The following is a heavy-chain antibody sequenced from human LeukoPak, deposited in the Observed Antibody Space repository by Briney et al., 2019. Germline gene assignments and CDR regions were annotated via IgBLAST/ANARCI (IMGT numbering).Heavy chain of an antibody. Sequence: KPGGSLRLSCAASGFTFSSQNMNWVRQAPGKGLEWVSSITTTGGDVNYADSVKGRFTISRDNAKNSLYLQMNSLRAEDTAVYYCARKDSGWHLYWGQGTLVTVSS. CDR2: ITTTGGDV. D-gene: IGHD6-19*01. J-gene: IGHJ4*02. V-gene: IGHV3-21*01. CDR1: GFTFSSQN. CDR3: ARKDSGWHLY.